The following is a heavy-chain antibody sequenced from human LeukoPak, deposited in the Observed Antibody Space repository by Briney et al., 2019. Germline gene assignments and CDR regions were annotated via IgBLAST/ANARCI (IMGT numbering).Heavy chain of an antibody. V-gene: IGHV4-59*08. CDR3: ARHVRNFDWLLGRPYNWFDP. J-gene: IGHJ5*02. CDR2: IYYSGST. Sequence: PSETLSLTCTVSGGSINNYYWSWVRQPPGKGLEWIGYIYYSGSTNYNPSLKSRVTISVDTSKNQFSLKLSSVTAADTAVYYCARHVRNFDWLLGRPYNWFDPWGQGTLVTVSS. CDR1: GGSINNYY. D-gene: IGHD3-9*01.